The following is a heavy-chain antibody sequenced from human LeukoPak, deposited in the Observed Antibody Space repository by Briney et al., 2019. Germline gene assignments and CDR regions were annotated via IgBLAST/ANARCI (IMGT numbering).Heavy chain of an antibody. D-gene: IGHD3-22*01. CDR3: ARHLYYYDSSGYYWFDP. J-gene: IGHJ5*02. Sequence: GESLKISCKGSGYSFTSYWIGWVRQMPGKGLEWMGIIYPGDSDTRYSPSFQGQVTISADKSISTAYLQWSSLKASDTAMYHCARHLYYYDSSGYYWFDPWGQGTLVTVSS. CDR1: GYSFTSYW. CDR2: IYPGDSDT. V-gene: IGHV5-51*01.